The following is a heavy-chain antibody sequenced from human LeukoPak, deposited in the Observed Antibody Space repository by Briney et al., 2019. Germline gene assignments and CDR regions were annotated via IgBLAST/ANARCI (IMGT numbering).Heavy chain of an antibody. CDR3: ARGWRFGEQGFDY. J-gene: IGHJ4*02. D-gene: IGHD3-10*01. CDR2: IIPIFGTA. CDR1: GGTFSSYA. Sequence: SVKVSCKASGGTFSSYAISWVRQAPGQGLEWMGEIIPIFGTANYAQKFQGRVTITADESTSTAYMELSSLRSEDTAVYYCARGWRFGEQGFDYWGQGTLVTVSS. V-gene: IGHV1-69*13.